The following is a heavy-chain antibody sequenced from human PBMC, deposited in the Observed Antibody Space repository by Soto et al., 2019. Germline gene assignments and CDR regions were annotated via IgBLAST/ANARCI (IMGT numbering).Heavy chain of an antibody. CDR2: MSYIGWGTS. CDR1: GGSVRSDGQN. Sequence: QVQLQESGPGLVKPSETLSLTCTVSGGSVRSDGQNWIWIRQPPGKGLEWNGFMSYIGWGTSNFNPSLKSRVTISVDTSKNQFSLQLSAVTAADTAVYYCAKDARGSLDSWGQGTLVTVSS. D-gene: IGHD1-26*01. CDR3: AKDARGSLDS. J-gene: IGHJ4*02. V-gene: IGHV4-61*08.